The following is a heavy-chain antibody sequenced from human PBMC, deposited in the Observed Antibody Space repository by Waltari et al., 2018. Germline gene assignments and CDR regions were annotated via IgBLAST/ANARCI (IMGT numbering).Heavy chain of an antibody. V-gene: IGHV3-23*01. Sequence: EVQLLESGGGLVQPGGSLRLSCAASGFTFSSYAMSWVRQAPGKGLEWVSAISGSGGSTYYADSVKGRFTTSRDNSKNTLYLQMNSLSAEDTAVYYCAKRKAVAVEYYFDYWGQGTLVTVSS. CDR1: GFTFSSYA. CDR2: ISGSGGST. D-gene: IGHD6-19*01. J-gene: IGHJ4*02. CDR3: AKRKAVAVEYYFDY.